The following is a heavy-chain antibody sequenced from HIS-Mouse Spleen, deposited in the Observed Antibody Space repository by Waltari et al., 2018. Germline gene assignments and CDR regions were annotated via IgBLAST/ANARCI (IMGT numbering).Heavy chain of an antibody. D-gene: IGHD7-27*01. V-gene: IGHV1-2*02. CDR3: ARDFEESLGTWYFDL. CDR1: GYTFTGYY. CDR2: INPNSGGT. J-gene: IGHJ2*01. Sequence: QVQLVQSGAEVKKPGASVKVSCKASGYTFTGYYMHWVRQAPGQGLEWMGWINPNSGGTNYAQKFQGRVTMTRDTSISTAYMELSRLRSDDTAVYYCARDFEESLGTWYFDLWGRGTLVTVSS.